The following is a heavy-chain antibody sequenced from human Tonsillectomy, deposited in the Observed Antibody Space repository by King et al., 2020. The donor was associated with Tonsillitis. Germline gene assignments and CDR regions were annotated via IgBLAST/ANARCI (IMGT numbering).Heavy chain of an antibody. J-gene: IGHJ4*02. CDR3: ARYIAAAGTYYFDY. D-gene: IGHD6-13*01. CDR2: IYYSGST. Sequence: PLQESGPGLVKPSQTLSLTCTVSGGSISSGGYYWSWIRQHPGQGLEWIGYIYYSGSTYYNPSLKSLVTISVETSKNQFSLKLSSVTAADTAVYYCARYIAAAGTYYFDYWGQGTLVTVSS. CDR1: GGSISSGGYY. V-gene: IGHV4-31*01.